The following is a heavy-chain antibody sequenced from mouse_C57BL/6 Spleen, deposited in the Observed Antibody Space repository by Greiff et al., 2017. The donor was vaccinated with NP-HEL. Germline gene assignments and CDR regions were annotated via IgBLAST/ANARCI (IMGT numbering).Heavy chain of an antibody. CDR1: GYTFTDYN. CDR2: INPNNGGT. CDR3: ARSRYYYGSRHYAMDY. V-gene: IGHV1-18*01. D-gene: IGHD1-1*01. J-gene: IGHJ4*01. Sequence: VQLKQSGPELVKPGASVKIPCKASGYTFTDYNMDWVKQSHGKSLEWIGDINPNNGGTIYNQKFKGKATLTVDKSSSTAYMELRSLTSEDTAVYYCARSRYYYGSRHYAMDYWGQGTSVTVSS.